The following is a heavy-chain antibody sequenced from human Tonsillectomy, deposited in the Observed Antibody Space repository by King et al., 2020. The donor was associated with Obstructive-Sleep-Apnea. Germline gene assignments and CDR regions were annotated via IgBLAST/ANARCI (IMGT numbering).Heavy chain of an antibody. CDR2: IFPDDYDT. CDR3: ARHAGHDFLTGYSNSFDS. J-gene: IGHJ5*01. Sequence: QLVQSGAEVRKPGESLRISCQGFGYTFTNYRIGWVRQKPGKGLEWMGLIFPDDYDTRYSPSFQGQVTISVDESINTAYLQWSSLKASDTAMYYCARHAGHDFLTGYSNSFDSWGQGTLVTVSS. CDR1: GYTFTNYR. D-gene: IGHD3-9*01. V-gene: IGHV5-51*01.